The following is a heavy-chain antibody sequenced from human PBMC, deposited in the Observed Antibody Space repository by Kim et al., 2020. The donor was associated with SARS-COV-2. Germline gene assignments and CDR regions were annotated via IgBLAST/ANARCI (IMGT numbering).Heavy chain of an antibody. CDR2: IIPIFGTA. Sequence: SVKVSCKASGGTFSSYAISWVRQAPGQGLEWMGGIIPIFGTANYAQKFQGRVTITADESTSTAYMELSSLRSEDTAVYYCARSVDGYSYGYGLHDAFDIWGQGTMVTVSS. D-gene: IGHD5-18*01. J-gene: IGHJ3*02. V-gene: IGHV1-69*13. CDR3: ARSVDGYSYGYGLHDAFDI. CDR1: GGTFSSYA.